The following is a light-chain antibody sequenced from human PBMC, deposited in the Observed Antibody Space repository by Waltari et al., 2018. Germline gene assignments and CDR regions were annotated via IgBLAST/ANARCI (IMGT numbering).Light chain of an antibody. CDR3: QAWDTISAG. V-gene: IGLV3-1*01. CDR1: HLGNKY. J-gene: IGLJ2*01. Sequence: SYELTQPPSVSVSPGQTASTTCPGDHLGNKYVSWYQQKPGQSPVLIIYQDTKRPSGIPERLSGSNSGNTATLTISGTQVMDEGDYYCQAWDTISAGLGGGTKLTVL. CDR2: QDT.